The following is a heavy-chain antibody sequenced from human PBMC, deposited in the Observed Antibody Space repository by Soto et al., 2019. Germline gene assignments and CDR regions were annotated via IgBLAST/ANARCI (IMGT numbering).Heavy chain of an antibody. CDR3: ARGPTTHYYYYGMDV. Sequence: GGSLRLSCAASGFTVSSNYMSWVLQATGKGLEWVSVIYSGGSTYYADSVKGRFTISRDNSKNTLYLQMNSLRAEETAVYYCARGPTTHYYYYGMDVWGQGTTVTVSS. CDR1: GFTVSSNY. D-gene: IGHD1-1*01. V-gene: IGHV3-53*01. J-gene: IGHJ6*02. CDR2: IYSGGST.